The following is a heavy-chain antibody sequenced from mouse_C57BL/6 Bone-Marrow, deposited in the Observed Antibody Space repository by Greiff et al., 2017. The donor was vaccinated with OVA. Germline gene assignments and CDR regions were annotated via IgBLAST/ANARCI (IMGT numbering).Heavy chain of an antibody. J-gene: IGHJ1*03. Sequence: VQLQQSGPELVKPGDSVTISCKASGYSFTGYFMNWVMQSHGKSLEWIGRINPYNGDTFYNQKFKGKATLTVDKSSSTAHMELRSLTSEDSSVYYCARTGLDWYFDVWGTGTTVTVSS. V-gene: IGHV1-20*01. CDR1: GYSFTGYF. D-gene: IGHD3-1*01. CDR2: INPYNGDT. CDR3: ARTGLDWYFDV.